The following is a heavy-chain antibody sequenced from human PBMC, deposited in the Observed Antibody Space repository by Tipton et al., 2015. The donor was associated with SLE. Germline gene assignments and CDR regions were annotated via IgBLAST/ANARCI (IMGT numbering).Heavy chain of an antibody. Sequence: TLSLTCAVYGGSFSGYYWSWIRQPPGKGLEWIGEINHSGSTNYNPSLKSRVTISVDTSKNQFSLKLSSVTAADTAVYYCASSTGTTNLFDYWGQGTLVTVSS. CDR2: INHSGST. J-gene: IGHJ4*02. V-gene: IGHV4-34*01. CDR1: GGSFSGYY. D-gene: IGHD1-1*01. CDR3: ASSTGTTNLFDY.